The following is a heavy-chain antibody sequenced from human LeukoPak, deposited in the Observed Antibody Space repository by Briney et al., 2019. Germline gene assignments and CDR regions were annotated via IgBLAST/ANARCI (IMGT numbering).Heavy chain of an antibody. CDR2: ISAYNGNT. V-gene: IGHV1-18*01. D-gene: IGHD3-22*01. CDR1: GYTFTSYG. CDR3: ARNTYYYDSSGYLVAGWYFDY. Sequence: ASVKVSCKASGYTFTSYGISWVRQAPGQGLEWMGWISAYNGNTNYEQKLQGRVTMTTDTSTSTAYMELRSLRSDDTAVYYCARNTYYYDSSGYLVAGWYFDYWGQGTLVTVSS. J-gene: IGHJ4*02.